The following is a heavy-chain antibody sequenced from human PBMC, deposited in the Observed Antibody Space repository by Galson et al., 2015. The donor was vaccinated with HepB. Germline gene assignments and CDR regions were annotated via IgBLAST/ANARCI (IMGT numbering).Heavy chain of an antibody. V-gene: IGHV4-59*11. Sequence: SETLSLTCAVSGGSIGSHHWSWIRQSPGKGLEWIGYIHYSGSTNYNPSLKSRVTILVDTSHQNQFSLKLSSVTAADTAVYYCARLLNYDILTGSAGWFDPWGQGTLVTVSS. CDR2: IHYSGST. D-gene: IGHD3-9*01. CDR3: ARLLNYDILTGSAGWFDP. J-gene: IGHJ5*02. CDR1: GGSIGSHH.